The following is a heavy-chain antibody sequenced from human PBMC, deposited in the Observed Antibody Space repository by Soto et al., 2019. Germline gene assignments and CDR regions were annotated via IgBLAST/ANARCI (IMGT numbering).Heavy chain of an antibody. D-gene: IGHD2-21*02. Sequence: QITLKESGPTLVKPTQTLTLTCTFSAFSLSTGGVGVGWIRQPPGKALEWLALIYWDDDKRYSPSLRSRLTNTKDTSKKQVVLTMTNMDPVDTATYYCIQSRCGGDCLQSYASYYYYGMDVWGQGTTVTVSS. CDR1: AFSLSTGGVG. CDR3: IQSRCGGDCLQSYASYYYYGMDV. J-gene: IGHJ6*02. CDR2: IYWDDDK. V-gene: IGHV2-5*02.